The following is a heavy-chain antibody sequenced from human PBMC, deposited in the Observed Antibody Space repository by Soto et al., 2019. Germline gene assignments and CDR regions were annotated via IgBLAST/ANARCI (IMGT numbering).Heavy chain of an antibody. J-gene: IGHJ4*02. Sequence: QVQLVESGGGVVQPGRSLRLSCAASAFTFSSYAMHWVRQAPGKGLEWVAVISYDGSNKYYADSVKGRFTISRDNSKNTLYLQMNSLRAEDTAVYYCARGGRSVVDYFDYWGQGTLVTVSS. CDR3: ARGGRSVVDYFDY. V-gene: IGHV3-30-3*01. CDR1: AFTFSSYA. CDR2: ISYDGSNK. D-gene: IGHD3-22*01.